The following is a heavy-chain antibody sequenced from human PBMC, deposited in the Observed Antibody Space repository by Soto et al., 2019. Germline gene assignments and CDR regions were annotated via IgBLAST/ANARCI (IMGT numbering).Heavy chain of an antibody. Sequence: EVQLLESGGGLVQPGGSLRLSCAASGFTFSSYAMNWVRQAPGKGLEWVSVICGSGGSTYYADSVKGRFTISRDNSKNPLYLQMNSLRAEDTAVYYCARRSSSWYFDYWGQGTLVTVSS. V-gene: IGHV3-23*01. J-gene: IGHJ4*02. D-gene: IGHD6-13*01. CDR2: ICGSGGST. CDR3: ARRSSSWYFDY. CDR1: GFTFSSYA.